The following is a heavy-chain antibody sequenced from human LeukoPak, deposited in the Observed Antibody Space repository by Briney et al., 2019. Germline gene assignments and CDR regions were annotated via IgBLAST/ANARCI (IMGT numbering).Heavy chain of an antibody. Sequence: PGGSLTLTCVDSGITFSRYWMSWVRQAPGKGLEWVANIKQDGGEKYYVDSVKGRFTISRDNAKNSLYLQMNSLRVEDTAVYYCARDGRPLDYWGQGTLVTVSS. V-gene: IGHV3-7*03. CDR3: ARDGRPLDY. J-gene: IGHJ4*02. CDR2: IKQDGGEK. CDR1: GITFSRYW.